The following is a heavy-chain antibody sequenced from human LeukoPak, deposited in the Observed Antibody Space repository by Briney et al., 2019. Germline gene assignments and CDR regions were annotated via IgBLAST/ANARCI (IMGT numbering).Heavy chain of an antibody. CDR1: GGSFNGYY. J-gene: IGHJ4*02. D-gene: IGHD2-15*01. CDR2: INHSGST. Sequence: PSETLSLTCAVYGGSFNGYYWSWIRQPPGKGLEWIEEINHSGSTNYNPSLKSRVTISVDTSKNQFSLKLSSVTAADTAVYYCARKGKDSRYCSGGSCYVDYWGQGTLVTVSS. V-gene: IGHV4-34*01. CDR3: ARKGKDSRYCSGGSCYVDY.